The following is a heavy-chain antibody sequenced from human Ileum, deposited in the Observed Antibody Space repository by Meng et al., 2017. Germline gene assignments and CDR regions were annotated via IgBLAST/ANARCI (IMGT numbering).Heavy chain of an antibody. V-gene: IGHV4-61*01. CDR1: GGSVSSASYY. CDR2: IHYSGSR. J-gene: IGHJ4*02. D-gene: IGHD3-10*01. CDR3: ARFYGSGTFEVHDY. Sequence: QVQLQEARPGLVRPSETLSLTCNVSGGSVSSASYYWSWIRQPPGKGLEWIGLIHYSGSRNYNPSLKSQVTMSVDTSKNQVSLRLTSVTAADTAVYYCARFYGSGTFEVHDYWGQGTLVTVSS.